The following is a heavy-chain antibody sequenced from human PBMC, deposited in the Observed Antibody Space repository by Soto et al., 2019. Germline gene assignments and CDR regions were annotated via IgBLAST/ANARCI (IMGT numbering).Heavy chain of an antibody. V-gene: IGHV3-48*02. CDR1: GFTFSSYS. Sequence: HPGGSLRLSCAASGFTFSSYSMNWFRQAPGKGLEWVSYISSSSSTIYYADSVKGRFTISRDNAKNSLYLQMNSLRDEDTAVYYCARDRDYDSSGYYPSPIDYWGQGT. CDR3: ARDRDYDSSGYYPSPIDY. CDR2: ISSSSSTI. J-gene: IGHJ4*02. D-gene: IGHD3-22*01.